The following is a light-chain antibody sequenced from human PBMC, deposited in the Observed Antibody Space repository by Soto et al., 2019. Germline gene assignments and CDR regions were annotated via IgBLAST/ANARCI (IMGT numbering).Light chain of an antibody. J-gene: IGKJ1*01. CDR2: GAS. V-gene: IGKV3-20*01. Sequence: EIVLTQTPGTLSLSPGDRATLSCTASQSVSNSYVAWYQQKPGQAPRLLISGASYRASGISDRFSGSGSGTAFTLTIGSLEPEDFAVYYCQQYASSPRTFGQGTKV. CDR3: QQYASSPRT. CDR1: QSVSNSY.